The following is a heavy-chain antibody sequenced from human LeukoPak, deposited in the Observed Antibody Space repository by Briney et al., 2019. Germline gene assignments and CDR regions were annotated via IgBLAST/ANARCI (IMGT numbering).Heavy chain of an antibody. CDR1: GFTFSSYS. D-gene: IGHD3-16*01. J-gene: IGHJ4*02. CDR2: ISSSSSSI. Sequence: PGGSLTLSCAASGFTFSSYSMNWVRQPPGKGLECVSSISSSSSSIYYADSVKGRFTISSNDAKNSLYLQMNSLSAEDTAVYYCARTATDTGEFDYWGQGTLVTVSS. V-gene: IGHV3-21*01. CDR3: ARTATDTGEFDY.